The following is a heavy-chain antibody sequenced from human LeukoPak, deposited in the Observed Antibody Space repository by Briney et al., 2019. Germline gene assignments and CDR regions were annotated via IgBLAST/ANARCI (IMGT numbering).Heavy chain of an antibody. J-gene: IGHJ4*02. CDR2: IYPGDSDT. Sequence: GESLKISCKGSGYSFTSYWIGWVRQMPGKGLEWMGIIYPGDSDTRYSPSFQGQVTISADKSISTAYLQWSSLKASDTAMYYCATVSGDIVVVAGNDFDYWGQGTLVTVSS. D-gene: IGHD2-15*01. V-gene: IGHV5-51*01. CDR1: GYSFTSYW. CDR3: ATVSGDIVVVAGNDFDY.